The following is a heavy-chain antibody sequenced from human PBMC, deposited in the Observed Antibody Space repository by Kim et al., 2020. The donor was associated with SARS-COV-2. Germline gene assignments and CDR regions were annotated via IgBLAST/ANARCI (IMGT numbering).Heavy chain of an antibody. D-gene: IGHD2-21*01. J-gene: IGHJ4*02. CDR3: AKSDCGGDGCYLINY. CDR2: ISGSGGTT. CDR1: GFTFSDHA. V-gene: IGHV3-23*01. Sequence: GGSLRLSCAVSGFTFSDHAMNWVRQAPGRGLEWFTGISGSGGTTYYADSVKVRFIISRDNSKNILYLQMNGLRAEDTAIYYCAKSDCGGDGCYLINYWGQGTLVTVSS.